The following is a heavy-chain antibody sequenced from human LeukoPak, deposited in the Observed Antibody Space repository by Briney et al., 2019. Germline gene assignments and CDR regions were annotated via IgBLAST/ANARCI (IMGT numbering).Heavy chain of an antibody. CDR3: AKEETLYSYGYRYYFDY. J-gene: IGHJ4*02. CDR2: VSGSGGTT. CDR1: GFTFRNYA. D-gene: IGHD5-18*01. Sequence: PGGSLRLSCAASGFTFRNYAMNWVRQAPGKGLEWVSAVSGSGGTTYYADSVKGRFTISRDNSKNTLYLQMNSLRAEDTAVYYCAKEETLYSYGYRYYFDYWGQGTLVTVSS. V-gene: IGHV3-23*01.